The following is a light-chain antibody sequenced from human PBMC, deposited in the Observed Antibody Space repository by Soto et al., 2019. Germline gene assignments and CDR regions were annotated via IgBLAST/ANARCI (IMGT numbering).Light chain of an antibody. V-gene: IGKV1-5*01. CDR2: DAS. CDR3: QQYNSYSMYT. Sequence: DIQMTQSPSTLSASVGDRVTITCRASQSISSWLAWYQQKPGKAPKLLIYDASILESGVPSRFSGSGSGTEDTLTIISLQPDDVAAYYCQQYNSYSMYTFGQGTKLEIK. CDR1: QSISSW. J-gene: IGKJ2*01.